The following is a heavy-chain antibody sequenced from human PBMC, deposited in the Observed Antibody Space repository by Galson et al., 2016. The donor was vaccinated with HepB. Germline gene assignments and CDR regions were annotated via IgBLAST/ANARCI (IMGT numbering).Heavy chain of an antibody. J-gene: IGHJ3*02. Sequence: SLRLSCAASGFPFTTSALNWVRQAPGKGLQWVSFISGSGTTTFYTDSVKGRFTISRDNSKNLLALQMESRRAEDTAVYSCAKPRRYNHDALHIWGQGTMVTVSS. V-gene: IGHV3-23*01. CDR3: AKPRRYNHDALHI. D-gene: IGHD5-18*01. CDR1: GFPFTTSA. CDR2: ISGSGTTT.